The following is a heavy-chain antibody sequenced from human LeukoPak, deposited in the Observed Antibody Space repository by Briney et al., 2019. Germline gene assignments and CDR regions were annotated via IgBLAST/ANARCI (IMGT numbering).Heavy chain of an antibody. D-gene: IGHD3-10*01. J-gene: IGHJ4*02. CDR2: INHSGST. CDR3: ARVTLGEFDY. V-gene: IGHV4-34*01. CDR1: GGSFSGYY. Sequence: PSETLSLTCAVYGGSFSGYYWSWIRQPPGKGLEWIGEINHSGSTNYNPSLKSRVTISVDTSKNQFSLKLSSVTAADTAVYYCARVTLGEFDYWGQGTLVTVSS.